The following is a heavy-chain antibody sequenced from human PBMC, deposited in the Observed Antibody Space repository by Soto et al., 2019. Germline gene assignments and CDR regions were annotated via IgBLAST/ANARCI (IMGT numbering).Heavy chain of an antibody. CDR2: IKSKPDGGTT. V-gene: IGHV3-15*01. Sequence: GGSLRLSCAASGFTFSNAWMSWVRQAPGKGLEWVGRIKSKPDGGTTDYAAPVKGRFTISRDDSKNTLYLQMNSLKTEDTAVYYCTTDTLHAFWSGYYKIFDYSGPAPLVTVSS. D-gene: IGHD3-3*01. J-gene: IGHJ4*02. CDR1: GFTFSNAW. CDR3: TTDTLHAFWSGYYKIFDY.